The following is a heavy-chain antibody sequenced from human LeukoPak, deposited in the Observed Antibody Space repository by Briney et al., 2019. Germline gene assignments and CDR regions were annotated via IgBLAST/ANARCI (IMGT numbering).Heavy chain of an antibody. J-gene: IGHJ4*02. V-gene: IGHV3-23*01. CDR1: GFAFGSEA. D-gene: IGHD6-6*01. Sequence: GGSLRLSCAVSGFAFGSEAMSWVRQSPARGLEWVASISPGGGTTYYADYVKGRFTISRDNAKNSLYLQMNNLRAEDTAVYYCARDSSSTYYFDSWGQGTLVTVSS. CDR3: ARDSSSTYYFDS. CDR2: ISPGGGTT.